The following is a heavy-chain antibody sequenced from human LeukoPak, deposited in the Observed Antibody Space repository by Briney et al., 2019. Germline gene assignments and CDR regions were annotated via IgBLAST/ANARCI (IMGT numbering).Heavy chain of an antibody. D-gene: IGHD1-26*01. CDR2: IYYSGST. CDR3: ARDGTGGRAYYFDY. V-gene: IGHV4-31*03. J-gene: IGHJ4*02. Sequence: SETLSLTCTVSGGSISSGGYYWSWIRQHPGKGLEWIGYIYYSGSTYYNPSLKSRVTISVDTSKNQFSLKLSSVTAADTAVYYCARDGTGGRAYYFDYWGQGTPVTVSS. CDR1: GGSISSGGYY.